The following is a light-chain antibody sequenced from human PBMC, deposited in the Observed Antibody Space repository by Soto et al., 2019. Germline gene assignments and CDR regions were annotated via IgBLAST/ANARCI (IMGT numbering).Light chain of an antibody. CDR3: RSHAGSNNLGV. CDR2: EVT. V-gene: IGLV2-8*01. CDR1: SSDIGGYNY. Sequence: QSALTQPPSASGSPGQSVTISCTGTSSDIGGYNYVSWYQQHPGKAPKLMIYEVTKRPSGVPDRFSGSKSGNTASLTVSGLPAEAEADSHRRSHAGSNNLGVFGGGTKLTVL. J-gene: IGLJ2*01.